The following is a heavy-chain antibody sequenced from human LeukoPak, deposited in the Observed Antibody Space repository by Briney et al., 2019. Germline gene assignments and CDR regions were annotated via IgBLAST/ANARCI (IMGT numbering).Heavy chain of an antibody. Sequence: GGSLRLSCAASGFTFYDYAMHWVRQAPGKGLEWVSGISWNSGSIGYADSVKGRFTISRDNAKNSLYLQMNSLRAEDTALYYCAKGGTWIQLWPDYYFDYWGQGTLVTVSS. CDR2: ISWNSGSI. D-gene: IGHD5-18*01. J-gene: IGHJ4*02. V-gene: IGHV3-9*01. CDR3: AKGGTWIQLWPDYYFDY. CDR1: GFTFYDYA.